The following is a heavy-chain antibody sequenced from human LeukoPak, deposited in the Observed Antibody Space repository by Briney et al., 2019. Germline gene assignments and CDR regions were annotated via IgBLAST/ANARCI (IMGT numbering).Heavy chain of an antibody. CDR3: ARTPHYYDSKGAFDI. Sequence: SETLSPTCAVSGYSISSGYYWGWIRQPPGKGLEWIGSIYHSGSTYYNPSLKSRVTISVDTSKNQFSLKLSSVTAADTAVYYCARTPHYYDSKGAFDIWGQGTMVTVSS. D-gene: IGHD3-22*01. CDR1: GYSISSGYY. V-gene: IGHV4-38-2*01. CDR2: IYHSGST. J-gene: IGHJ3*02.